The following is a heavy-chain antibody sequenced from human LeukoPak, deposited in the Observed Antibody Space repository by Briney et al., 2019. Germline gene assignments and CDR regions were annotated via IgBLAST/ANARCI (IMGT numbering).Heavy chain of an antibody. V-gene: IGHV4-34*01. CDR1: GGSFSGYY. Sequence: SETLSLTCAVYGGSFSGYYWSWIRQPPGKGLEWIGEINHSRSTNYNPSLKSRVTISVDTSKNQFSLKLSSVTAADTAVYYCARGDPYLYWGQGTLVTVSS. J-gene: IGHJ4*02. CDR3: ARGDPYLY. CDR2: INHSRST. D-gene: IGHD2-2*02.